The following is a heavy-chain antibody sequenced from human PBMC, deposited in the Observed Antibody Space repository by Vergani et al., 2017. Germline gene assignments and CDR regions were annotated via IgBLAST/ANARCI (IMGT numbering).Heavy chain of an antibody. CDR2: ISYDGSNK. CDR1: GFTFSSYC. Sequence: QVQPVESGGGVVQPGRSLRLSCAASGFTFSSYCMHWVRQAPGKGLEWVAVISYDGSNKYFADSVQGRFTISRANSKNSLDLQRNGLRAVDTDVYYFARGRCDSSGYYWNDALDLWGQGTMVTVSS. J-gene: IGHJ3*01. CDR3: ARGRCDSSGYYWNDALDL. D-gene: IGHD3-22*01. V-gene: IGHV3-30*03.